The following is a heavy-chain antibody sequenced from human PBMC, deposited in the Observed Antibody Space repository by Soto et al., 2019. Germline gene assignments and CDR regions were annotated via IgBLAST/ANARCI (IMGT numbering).Heavy chain of an antibody. CDR1: GGSISSDDSY. Sequence: QVQLQESGPGLVKPSQTLSLTCTVSGGSISSDDSYWSWIRQPPGKGLEWIGYIYYGGTTYYNPSLKSRAAISVETSKNQFALKLSSVTAADKAVYYCARELRGYGNFDYWGQGTLVTVSS. CDR2: IYYGGTT. CDR3: ARELRGYGNFDY. V-gene: IGHV4-30-4*01. D-gene: IGHD5-12*01. J-gene: IGHJ4*02.